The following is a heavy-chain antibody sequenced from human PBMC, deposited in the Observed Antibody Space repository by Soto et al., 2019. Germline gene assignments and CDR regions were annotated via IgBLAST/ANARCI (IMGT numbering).Heavy chain of an antibody. CDR2: INPSGGST. J-gene: IGHJ6*02. CDR1: GYTFTSYY. Sequence: DSVKVSCKASGYTFTSYYMHWVRQAPGQGLEWMGIINPSGGSTSYAQKFQGRVTMTRDTSTSTVYMELSSLRSEDTAVYYCERDGLAGYFEWLGQYYYYGMDVWGQGITVNVS. V-gene: IGHV1-46*01. CDR3: ERDGLAGYFEWLGQYYYYGMDV. D-gene: IGHD3-9*01.